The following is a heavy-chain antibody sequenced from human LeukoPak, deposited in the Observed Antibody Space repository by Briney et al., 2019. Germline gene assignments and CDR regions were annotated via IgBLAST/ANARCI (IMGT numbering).Heavy chain of an antibody. CDR3: ARTYDSPGYYSPDYYYMDV. CDR1: GDSISSYY. Sequence: PSETLSLTCTVSGDSISSYYCSWIRQPAGKGLEWIGHICTSGSTNYNPSLKSRVTMSVDTSNNEFSLKLNSVTAADTAVYYCARTYDSPGYYSPDYYYMDVWGKGTTVTISS. CDR2: ICTSGST. V-gene: IGHV4-4*07. D-gene: IGHD3-22*01. J-gene: IGHJ6*03.